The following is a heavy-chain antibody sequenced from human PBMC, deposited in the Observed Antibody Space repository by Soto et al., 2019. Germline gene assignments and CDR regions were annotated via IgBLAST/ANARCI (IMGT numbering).Heavy chain of an antibody. CDR2: IYYSGST. CDR3: ARDRVDYYDSSGSVRAFDI. D-gene: IGHD3-22*01. Sequence: QVQLQESGPGLVKPSQTLSLTCTVSGGSISSGGYYWSWIRQHPGKGLEWIGYIYYSGSTYYNPSLKSRVTVSVDTSKNQCSLKLRSVTAADTAVYYCARDRVDYYDSSGSVRAFDIWGQGTMVTVSS. V-gene: IGHV4-31*03. J-gene: IGHJ3*02. CDR1: GGSISSGGYY.